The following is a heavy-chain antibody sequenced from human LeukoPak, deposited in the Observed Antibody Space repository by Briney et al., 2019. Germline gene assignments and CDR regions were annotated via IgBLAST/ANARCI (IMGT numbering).Heavy chain of an antibody. D-gene: IGHD7-27*01. V-gene: IGHV3-7*02. CDR2: INQDGSEK. Sequence: GGSLRLSCAASGFTFSTYWMSWIRQAPGKGLEWVANINQDGSEKNYVHSMRGRFTISRDNAKNSLYLQMNTLRAEDTAFYCCTMNTGDSWGQGTLVTVSS. CDR3: TMNTGDS. J-gene: IGHJ4*02. CDR1: GFTFSTYW.